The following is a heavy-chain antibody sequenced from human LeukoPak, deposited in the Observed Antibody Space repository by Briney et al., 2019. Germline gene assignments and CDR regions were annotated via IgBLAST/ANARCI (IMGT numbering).Heavy chain of an antibody. V-gene: IGHV5-51*01. CDR2: IYPGDSDT. Sequence: GESLKISCKGSGYSFTSYWIGWVRPMPGKGLEWMRIIYPGDSDTRYSPSFQGQVTISADKSISTAYLQWSSLKASDTAMYYCARLPGRYTDCFDPWGQGTLVTVSS. D-gene: IGHD1-14*01. J-gene: IGHJ5*02. CDR1: GYSFTSYW. CDR3: ARLPGRYTDCFDP.